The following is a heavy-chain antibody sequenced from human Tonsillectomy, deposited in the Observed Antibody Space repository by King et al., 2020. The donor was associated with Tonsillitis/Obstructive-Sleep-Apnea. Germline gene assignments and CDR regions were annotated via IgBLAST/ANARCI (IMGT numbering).Heavy chain of an antibody. CDR2: ISSISSTI. CDR1: GFTFRSYS. J-gene: IGHJ4*02. D-gene: IGHD4-17*01. V-gene: IGHV3-48*02. Sequence: VQLVESGGGLVQPGGSLRLSCAAAGFTFRSYSMNWVRQAPGKGLEWVSYISSISSTIYYADSVKGRVTISRDNAKNSLYLQMNSLRDEDTAVYYCARAAYGDYSPLDYWGQGTLVTVSS. CDR3: ARAAYGDYSPLDY.